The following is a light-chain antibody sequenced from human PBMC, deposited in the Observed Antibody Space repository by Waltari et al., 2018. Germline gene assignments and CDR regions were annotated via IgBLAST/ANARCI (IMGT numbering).Light chain of an antibody. Sequence: DVQMTQSPSTLSASVGDRVTITCRASGHINTWLAWYQQKPGKAPKLLISDAASLKSGVPSRFSGSGSGTDFTLTITSMQPDDFATYYCQHYKNFPLTFGGGTNVEV. J-gene: IGKJ4*01. CDR3: QHYKNFPLT. CDR2: DAA. CDR1: GHINTW. V-gene: IGKV1-5*01.